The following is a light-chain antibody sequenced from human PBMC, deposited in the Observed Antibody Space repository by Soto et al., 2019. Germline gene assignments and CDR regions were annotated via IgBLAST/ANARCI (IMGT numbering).Light chain of an antibody. CDR1: SSDVGGYNY. CDR3: SSYKSSSTPVV. V-gene: IGLV2-14*01. CDR2: DVS. J-gene: IGLJ2*01. Sequence: QSVLTQPASVSGSPGQSITISCTGTSSDVGGYNYVSWYQQHPGKAPKLMIYDVSNRPSGVSNRFSGSKSGNTASLTISVLQAEDEADYYCSSYKSSSTPVVFGGGTKLTVL.